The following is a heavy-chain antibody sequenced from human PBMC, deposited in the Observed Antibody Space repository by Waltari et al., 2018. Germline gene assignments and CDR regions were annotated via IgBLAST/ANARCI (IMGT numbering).Heavy chain of an antibody. CDR1: GGSISSHY. V-gene: IGHV4-59*11. CDR2: IYYSGST. J-gene: IGHJ4*02. D-gene: IGHD2-15*01. Sequence: QVQLQESGPGLVKPSETLSLTCTVSGGSISSHYWSWIRQPPGKGLEWIGYIYYSGSTNDNPALKSRVTISVDTSKNQFSLKLSSVTAADTAVYYCARFGGGYCSGGSCYPYYFDYWGQGTLVTVSS. CDR3: ARFGGGYCSGGSCYPYYFDY.